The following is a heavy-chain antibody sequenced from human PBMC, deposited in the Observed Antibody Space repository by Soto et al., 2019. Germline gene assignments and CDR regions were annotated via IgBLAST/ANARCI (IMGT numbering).Heavy chain of an antibody. CDR1: GFSFSSYS. D-gene: IGHD3-3*01. CDR3: ARGGSPIFGVIISPWFDY. Sequence: GGSLRLSCAASGFSFSSYSMNWVRQAPGKGLEWVSSISSSRNYIYYADSLKGRFTISRDNAKNSLFLQMNSLRAEDTAVYYCARGGSPIFGVIISPWFDYWGQGILVTVSS. J-gene: IGHJ4*02. V-gene: IGHV3-21*01. CDR2: ISSSRNYI.